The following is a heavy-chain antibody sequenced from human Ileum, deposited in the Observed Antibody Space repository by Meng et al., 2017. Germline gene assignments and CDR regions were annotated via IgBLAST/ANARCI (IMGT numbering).Heavy chain of an antibody. Sequence: QGQPQQWGAGLLEPSESLSLPCGVYGGSFSGYYWSWIRQPPVKGLEWIGEIDHSGGTNYNPSLKNRVTISVDTSNNRFSLKLSSVKAADTALYFCARRVGATPYAYNWLDPWGQGTLVTVSS. D-gene: IGHD1-26*01. CDR1: GGSFSGYY. V-gene: IGHV4-34*01. CDR3: ARRVGATPYAYNWLDP. CDR2: IDHSGGT. J-gene: IGHJ5*02.